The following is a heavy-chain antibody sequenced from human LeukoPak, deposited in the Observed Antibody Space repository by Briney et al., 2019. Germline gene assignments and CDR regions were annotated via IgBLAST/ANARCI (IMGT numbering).Heavy chain of an antibody. V-gene: IGHV1-69*13. J-gene: IGHJ4*02. CDR1: GGTFSSYA. CDR2: IIPIFGTA. CDR3: ARDSVVRGVTRPFAY. Sequence: GASVKVSCKASGGTFSSYAISWVRQAPGQGLEWMGGIIPIFGTANYAQKFQGRVTITADESTSTAYSGLSGLRAEDTAVYYCARDSVVRGVTRPFAYWGQGTLVTVSS. D-gene: IGHD3-10*01.